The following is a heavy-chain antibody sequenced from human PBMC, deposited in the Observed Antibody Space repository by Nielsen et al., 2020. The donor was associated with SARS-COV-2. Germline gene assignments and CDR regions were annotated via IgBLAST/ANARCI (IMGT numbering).Heavy chain of an antibody. Sequence: WIRQPPGKGLEWVSYISSSGTTIYYADSVKGRFTISRDNAKNSLYLQMNSLRAEDTAVYYCAREGEGWKLGKTGYYYYGMDVWGQGTTVTVSS. D-gene: IGHD1-26*01. CDR3: AREGEGWKLGKTGYYYYGMDV. V-gene: IGHV3-48*03. CDR2: ISSSGTTI. J-gene: IGHJ6*02.